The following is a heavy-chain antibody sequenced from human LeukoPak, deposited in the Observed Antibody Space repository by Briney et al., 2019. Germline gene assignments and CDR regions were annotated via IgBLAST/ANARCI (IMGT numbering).Heavy chain of an antibody. V-gene: IGHV3-23*01. CDR1: GFTFSTYA. Sequence: GGSLRLSRAASGFTFSTYAINWVRQAPGRGLEWLSSISGSGTNTHNADSVRGRFTISRDNSKNTVYLRMNSLRAEDTAIYFCARGRRIGTNSYYFDYWGQGALVTVPS. CDR2: ISGSGTNT. D-gene: IGHD1-26*01. CDR3: ARGRRIGTNSYYFDY. J-gene: IGHJ4*02.